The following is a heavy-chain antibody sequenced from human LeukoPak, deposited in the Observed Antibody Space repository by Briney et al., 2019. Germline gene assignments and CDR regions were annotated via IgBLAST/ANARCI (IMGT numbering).Heavy chain of an antibody. CDR3: ARDGGDYYYRLFDY. Sequence: GGSLRLSCAASGFTFSSYSMNWVRQAPGKGLEWVSSISSSSSYIYYADSMKGRFTISRDNAKDSLYLQMNSLRAEDTAVYYCARDGGDYYYRLFDYWGQGTLVTVSS. V-gene: IGHV3-21*01. CDR1: GFTFSSYS. D-gene: IGHD3-22*01. J-gene: IGHJ4*02. CDR2: ISSSSSYI.